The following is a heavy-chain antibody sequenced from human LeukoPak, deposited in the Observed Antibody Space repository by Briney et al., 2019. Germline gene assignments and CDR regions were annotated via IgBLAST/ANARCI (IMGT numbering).Heavy chain of an antibody. CDR2: IYTSGST. D-gene: IGHD3-16*02. CDR3: ARGIAGYDYVWGSYRKPADY. J-gene: IGHJ4*02. V-gene: IGHV4-61*02. Sequence: SQTLSLTCTVSGGSISSGSYYWSWIRQPAGKGLEWIGRIYTSGSTNYNPSLKSRVTISADTSKNQFSLKLSSVTAADTAVYYCARGIAGYDYVWGSYRKPADYWGQGTLVAVSS. CDR1: GGSISSGSYY.